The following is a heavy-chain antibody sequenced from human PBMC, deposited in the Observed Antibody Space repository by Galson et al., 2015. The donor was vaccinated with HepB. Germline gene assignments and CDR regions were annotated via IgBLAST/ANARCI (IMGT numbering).Heavy chain of an antibody. V-gene: IGHV3-64D*06. CDR2: ISSSGDST. J-gene: IGHJ4*02. D-gene: IGHD4-17*01. CDR3: VKDNGDYRRDFDY. Sequence: SLRLSCAASGFTFSNYAMHWVRQAPGKGLEYVSGISSSGDSTFYADSVKGRFTISRDNSKSTLYLQMSSLRAEDTAVYYCVKDNGDYRRDFDYWGQGTLVTVSS. CDR1: GFTFSNYA.